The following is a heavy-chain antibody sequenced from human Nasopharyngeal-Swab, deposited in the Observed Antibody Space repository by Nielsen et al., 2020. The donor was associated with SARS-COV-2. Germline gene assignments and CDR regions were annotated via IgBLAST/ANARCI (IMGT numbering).Heavy chain of an antibody. V-gene: IGHV1-69*04. CDR2: IIPIVDII. CDR1: GGTFSDYA. D-gene: IGHD3-10*01. CDR3: ARGPVDGSGSYSLDY. Sequence: SVKVSCKAPGGTFSDYAISWVRQAPGRGLEWMGRIIPIVDIINYAQKFQGRVTITADKSTTTAYMELSSLRSGDTAFYYCARGPVDGSGSYSLDYWGQGTLVSVSS. J-gene: IGHJ4*02.